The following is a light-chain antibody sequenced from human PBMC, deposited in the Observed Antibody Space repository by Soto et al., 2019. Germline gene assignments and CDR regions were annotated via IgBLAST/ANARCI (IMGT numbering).Light chain of an antibody. V-gene: IGLV2-14*01. Sequence: HSALPQPAAVSGSPGQSITISCTGTSSDVGGYNYVSWYQQHPGKAPKLIIYEVSNRPSGVPNRFFGSKSGNTASLTISGLQDEVEAEYYCTSSTSIITLDVLAAVFKVTV. CDR3: TSSTSIITLDV. CDR2: EVS. J-gene: IGLJ1*01. CDR1: SSDVGGYNY.